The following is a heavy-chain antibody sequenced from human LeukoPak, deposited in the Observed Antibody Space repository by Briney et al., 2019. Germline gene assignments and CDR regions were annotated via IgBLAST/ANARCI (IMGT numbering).Heavy chain of an antibody. V-gene: IGHV3-53*01. CDR2: IYSGGRA. J-gene: IGHJ6*03. CDR1: GFTVSSNY. D-gene: IGHD2-15*01. Sequence: GGSLRLSCAASGFTVSSNYMIWVRQAPGKGREWVSVIYSGGRAYYVDSVKGRFTISRDISKNTLYLQMNSLRAEDTAVYYCAKNGDRGAYCSGGSCYPYYYYYMDVWGKGTTVTISS. CDR3: AKNGDRGAYCSGGSCYPYYYYYMDV.